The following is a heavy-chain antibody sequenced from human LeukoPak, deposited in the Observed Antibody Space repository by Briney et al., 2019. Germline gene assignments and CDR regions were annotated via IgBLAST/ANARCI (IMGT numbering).Heavy chain of an antibody. D-gene: IGHD3-22*01. J-gene: IGHJ3*02. CDR1: GYTFTDYY. CDR2: VDPEDGET. CDR3: ATYDSSGYYYYAFDI. Sequence: ASVKVSCKVSGYTFTDYYMHWVQQAPGKGLEWMGLVDPEDGETIYAQKFQGRVTITADTSTDTAYMELSTLSSEDTAVYYCATYDSSGYYYYAFDIWGQGTMVTVSS. V-gene: IGHV1-69-2*01.